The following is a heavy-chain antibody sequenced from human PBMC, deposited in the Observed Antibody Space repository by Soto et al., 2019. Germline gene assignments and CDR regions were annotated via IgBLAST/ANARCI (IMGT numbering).Heavy chain of an antibody. CDR2: MNPNSGNT. V-gene: IGHV1-8*01. CDR3: ARGRGRYCSGGSCYWFDP. CDR1: GYTFTSYD. J-gene: IGHJ5*02. Sequence: QVQLVQSGAEVKKPGASVKVSCKASGYTFTSYDINWVRQATGQGLEWMGWMNPNSGNTGYAQKFQGRVTMTRNTSLRTGYIELSSLRSEDTAVYYCARGRGRYCSGGSCYWFDPWGQGTLVTVSS. D-gene: IGHD2-15*01.